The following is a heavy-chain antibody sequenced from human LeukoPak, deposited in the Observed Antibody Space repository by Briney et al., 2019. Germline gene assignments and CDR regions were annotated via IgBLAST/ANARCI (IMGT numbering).Heavy chain of an antibody. CDR1: GGTFSSYA. CDR2: IIPIFGTA. V-gene: IGHV1-69*13. CDR3: ASLAVAGIFDY. D-gene: IGHD6-19*01. Sequence: GASVKVSCKASGGTFSSYAISWVRQAHGQGLEWMGGIIPIFGTANYAQKFQGRVTITADESTSTAYMELSSLRSEDTAVYYCASLAVAGIFDYWGQGTLVTVSS. J-gene: IGHJ4*02.